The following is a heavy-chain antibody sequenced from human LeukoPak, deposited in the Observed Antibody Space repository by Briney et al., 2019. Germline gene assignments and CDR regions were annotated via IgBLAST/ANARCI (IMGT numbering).Heavy chain of an antibody. D-gene: IGHD4-17*01. CDR1: GYSFTSYW. CDR3: VTTDGESAFDI. V-gene: IGHV5-51*01. J-gene: IGHJ3*02. CDR2: IYPADSDT. Sequence: GESLKISCKGSGYSFTSYWSGWVRQMPGKGLEWMGIIYPADSDTRYSPSFQGQVTISADKSISTAYLQWSSLKASDTAMYYCVTTDGESAFDIWGQGTMVTVSS.